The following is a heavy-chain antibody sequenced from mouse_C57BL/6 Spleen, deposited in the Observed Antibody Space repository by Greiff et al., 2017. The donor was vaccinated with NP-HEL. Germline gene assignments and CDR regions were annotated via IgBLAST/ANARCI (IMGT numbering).Heavy chain of an antibody. J-gene: IGHJ4*01. D-gene: IGHD1-1*01. CDR1: GFTFSSYA. CDR2: ISDGGSYT. CDR3: AREDYYGSSWGY. V-gene: IGHV5-4*01. Sequence: EVHLVESGGGLVKPGGSLKLSCAASGFTFSSYAMSWVRQTPEKRLEWVATISDGGSYTYYPDNVKGRFTISRDNAKNNLYLQMSHLKSEDTAMYYCAREDYYGSSWGYWGQGTSVTVSS.